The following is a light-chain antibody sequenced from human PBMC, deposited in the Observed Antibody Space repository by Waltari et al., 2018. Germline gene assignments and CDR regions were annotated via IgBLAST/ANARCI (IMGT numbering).Light chain of an antibody. Sequence: DIQMTQSPSILSASVGDRVTITCRASQTISIDLAWYQEKPGKAPNLLIYKASTLESGVPSRFSVSGSGTEFTLTISSLQPDDFATYYCQQYHSYSPYTFGQGTTLDIK. J-gene: IGKJ2*01. V-gene: IGKV1-5*03. CDR2: KAS. CDR3: QQYHSYSPYT. CDR1: QTISID.